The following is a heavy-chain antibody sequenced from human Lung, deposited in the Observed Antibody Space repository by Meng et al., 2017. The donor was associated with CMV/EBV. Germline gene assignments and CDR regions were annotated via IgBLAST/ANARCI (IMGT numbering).Heavy chain of an antibody. Sequence: GGSLRLXCAGSGFTISNAKISWVRQAPGKGLEWVARIKPTTEHETIDYAAPVEGRFTISRDDSRNTVYLQMNSLKSADTAVYFCTTVNWNYYDYWGQGTVVTVSS. J-gene: IGHJ4*02. D-gene: IGHD1-1*01. CDR1: GFTISNAK. CDR2: IKPTTEHETI. CDR3: TTVNWNYYDY. V-gene: IGHV3-15*01.